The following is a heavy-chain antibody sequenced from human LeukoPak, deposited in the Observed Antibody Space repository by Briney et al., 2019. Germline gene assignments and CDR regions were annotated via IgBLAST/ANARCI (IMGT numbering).Heavy chain of an antibody. Sequence: GGSLRLSCAASGFTFSSYAMSWVRQAPGTGLGWVSGISGSGTSTYHADSVKGRFTISRDNSKNTLYLQMNSLSAEDTAVYYCARDRVYASGSRDAFGIWGQGTMVAVSS. CDR3: ARDRVYASGSRDAFGI. D-gene: IGHD3-10*01. CDR2: ISGSGTST. CDR1: GFTFSSYA. V-gene: IGHV3-23*01. J-gene: IGHJ3*02.